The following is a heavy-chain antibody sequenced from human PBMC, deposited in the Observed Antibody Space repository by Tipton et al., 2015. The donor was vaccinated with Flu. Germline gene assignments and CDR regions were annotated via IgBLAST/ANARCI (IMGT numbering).Heavy chain of an antibody. CDR3: AREARWERGCIDY. CDR2: IYPSGST. D-gene: IGHD1-26*01. J-gene: IGHJ4*02. Sequence: TLSLTCAVSGYSISSGYYWGWIRHPPGKGLEWIGSIYPSGSTYYNPSLKSRVTISVDTSKNQFSLKLSSVTAADTAVYYCAREARWERGCIDYWGQGTLVTVSS. CDR1: GYSISSGYY. V-gene: IGHV4-38-2*02.